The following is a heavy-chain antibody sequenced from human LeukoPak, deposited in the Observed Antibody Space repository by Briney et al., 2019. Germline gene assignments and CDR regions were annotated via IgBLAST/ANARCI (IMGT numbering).Heavy chain of an antibody. CDR1: GGSFIGYY. V-gene: IGHV4-34*01. J-gene: IGHJ4*02. D-gene: IGHD6-13*01. CDR2: INHSGST. CDR3: ARVPGIAAAGSLDS. Sequence: PSETLSLTCAVYGGSFIGYYWSWIRQPPGKGLEWIGEINHSGSTNYNPSLKSRVTISVDTSKNQFSLKLSSVTAADTAVYFCARVPGIAAAGSLDSWGQGTLVTVSS.